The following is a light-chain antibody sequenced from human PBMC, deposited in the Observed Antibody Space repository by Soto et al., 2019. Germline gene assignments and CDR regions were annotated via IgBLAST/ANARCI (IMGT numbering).Light chain of an antibody. CDR3: QQRSNWTWT. V-gene: IGKV3D-20*02. Sequence: EIVLTQSPGILSLSPGQRASISCWASQSISSSFLAWYQQKPGQAPRLLIYGASNRATGIPARFSVSGSGTDFTLTISRLEHEDFAVYDGQQRSNWTWTFCQGTKVDIK. J-gene: IGKJ1*01. CDR1: QSISSSF. CDR2: GAS.